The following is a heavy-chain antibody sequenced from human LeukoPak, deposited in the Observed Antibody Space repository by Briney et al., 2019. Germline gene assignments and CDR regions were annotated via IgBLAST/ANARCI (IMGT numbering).Heavy chain of an antibody. J-gene: IGHJ4*02. Sequence: GGSLRHSCAASGFTFSSYVMQWVRQAPGKGLAGVAFIRYDGNNKYYAGSVKGRFTISRDNSKNTLYLQMNSLRAEDTAVYYCAKSPVVTANGVDYWGQGTLVTVSS. CDR2: IRYDGNNK. V-gene: IGHV3-30*02. D-gene: IGHD2-21*02. CDR1: GFTFSSYV. CDR3: AKSPVVTANGVDY.